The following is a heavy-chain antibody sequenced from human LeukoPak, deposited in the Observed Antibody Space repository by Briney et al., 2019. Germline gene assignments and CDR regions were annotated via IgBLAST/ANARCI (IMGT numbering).Heavy chain of an antibody. Sequence: GGSLRLSCAASGFTFSSYAMSWVRQAPGKGLEWVSAISGSGGSTYYADSVKGRFTISRDNSKNTLYLQMNSLRAEDTAVYYCAKDQGTIFGREPPPPDYYYGMDVWGQGTTVTVSS. CDR1: GFTFSSYA. V-gene: IGHV3-23*01. CDR3: AKDQGTIFGREPPPPDYYYGMDV. J-gene: IGHJ6*02. CDR2: ISGSGGST. D-gene: IGHD3-3*01.